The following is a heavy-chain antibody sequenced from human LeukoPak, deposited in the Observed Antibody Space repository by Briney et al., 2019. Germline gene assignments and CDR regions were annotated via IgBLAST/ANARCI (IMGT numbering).Heavy chain of an antibody. Sequence: ASVKVPCKASGYTFTSYGISWVRQAPGQGLEWMGWISAYNGNTNYAQKLQGRVTMTTDTSTSTAYMELRSLRSDDTAVYYCARDRSGYFYYYYGMDVWGQGTTVTVSS. J-gene: IGHJ6*02. V-gene: IGHV1-18*01. CDR3: ARDRSGYFYYYYGMDV. CDR2: ISAYNGNT. CDR1: GYTFTSYG. D-gene: IGHD3-22*01.